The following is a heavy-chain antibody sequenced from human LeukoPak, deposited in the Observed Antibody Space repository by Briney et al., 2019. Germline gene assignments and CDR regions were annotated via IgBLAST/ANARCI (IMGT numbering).Heavy chain of an antibody. D-gene: IGHD4-17*01. V-gene: IGHV3-7*04. CDR2: IKQDGSEK. J-gene: IGHJ4*02. CDR1: GFTFSGYW. Sequence: GGSLRLSCAASGFTFSGYWMSWVRQAPGKALEWAANIKQDGSEKYYVDSVKGRFTISGDDAKNSLYLQMNSLRAEDTAVYYCARGLRYDYFDNWGQGTLVTVSS. CDR3: ARGLRYDYFDN.